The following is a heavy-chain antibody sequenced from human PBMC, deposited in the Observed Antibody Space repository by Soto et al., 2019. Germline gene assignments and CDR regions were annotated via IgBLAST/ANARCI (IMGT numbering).Heavy chain of an antibody. CDR3: AREGMITGTTGNWFDP. CDR1: GGTFSSYT. V-gene: IGHV1-69*04. D-gene: IGHD1-7*01. Sequence: GASVKVSCKASGGTFSSYTISWVRQTPGQGLEWMGRIIPILGIANYAQKFQGRVTITADKSTSTAYMELSSLRSEDTAVYYCAREGMITGTTGNWFDPWGQGTLVTVSS. J-gene: IGHJ5*02. CDR2: IIPILGIA.